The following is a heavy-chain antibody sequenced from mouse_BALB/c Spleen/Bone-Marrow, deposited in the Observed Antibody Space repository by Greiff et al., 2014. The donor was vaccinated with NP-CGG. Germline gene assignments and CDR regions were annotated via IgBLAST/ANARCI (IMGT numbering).Heavy chain of an antibody. V-gene: IGHV1-82*01. CDR3: VRGAHP. Sequence: LVESGPELVKPGASVKISCKASGYVFSTSWMNWVKQRPGQGLEWIGRIYPGDGGANYNGNFKGKATLTADKSSSTAYMQLNSLTSVDSAVYFCVRGAHPWGQGTLVTVSA. CDR1: GYVFSTSW. CDR2: IYPGDGGA. J-gene: IGHJ3*01.